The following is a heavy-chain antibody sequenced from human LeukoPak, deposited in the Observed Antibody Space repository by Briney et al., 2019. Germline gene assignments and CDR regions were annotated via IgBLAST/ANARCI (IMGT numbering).Heavy chain of an antibody. J-gene: IGHJ6*03. Sequence: PGGSLRLSCAASGFTFSSYEMNWVRQAPGKGLEWVSYISSSGSTIYYADSVKGRFTISRDNAKNSLYLQMNSLRAEDTAVYYCARGDTYYYGSGSFDYMDVWGKGTTVTISS. CDR2: ISSSGSTI. CDR1: GFTFSSYE. D-gene: IGHD3-10*01. CDR3: ARGDTYYYGSGSFDYMDV. V-gene: IGHV3-48*03.